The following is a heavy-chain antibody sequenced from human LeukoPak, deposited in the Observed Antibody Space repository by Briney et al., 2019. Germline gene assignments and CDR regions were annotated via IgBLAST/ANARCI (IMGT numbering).Heavy chain of an antibody. Sequence: SETLSLTCAVYGGSFSSTNWWSWVRQPPGKGLECIGEIYHSGLTHYNPSLKSRVTISVDKSKNQFSLRLNSVTAADTAVYYCARHQDRDYGDLTWGQGTLVTVSS. CDR1: GGSFSSTNW. CDR2: IYHSGLT. V-gene: IGHV4-4*02. J-gene: IGHJ5*02. CDR3: ARHQDRDYGDLT. D-gene: IGHD4-17*01.